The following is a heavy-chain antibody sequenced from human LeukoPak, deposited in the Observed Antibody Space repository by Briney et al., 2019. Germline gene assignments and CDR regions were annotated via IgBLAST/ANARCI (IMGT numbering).Heavy chain of an antibody. Sequence: PSETLSLTCTVSGGSISSGDYYWRWIRQPAGKGLEWIGRIDTSGSTNYNPSLRSRVTISLDTSKNLFSLTLSSVTAADTAVYYCAKDSGGFSWFDCWGQGTVVTVSS. D-gene: IGHD3-10*01. CDR2: IDTSGST. J-gene: IGHJ4*02. CDR1: GGSISSGDYY. CDR3: AKDSGGFSWFDC. V-gene: IGHV4-61*02.